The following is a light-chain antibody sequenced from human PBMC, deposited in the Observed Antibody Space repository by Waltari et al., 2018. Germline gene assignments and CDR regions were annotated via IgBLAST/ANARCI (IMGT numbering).Light chain of an antibody. J-gene: IGLJ3*02. V-gene: IGLV2-14*03. CDR1: SSDVGGHNP. CDR3: NSFTSSTTWV. CDR2: DVT. Sequence: QSALTQPASVSGSPGQSITISCTGTSSDVGGHNPVSWYQQHPGQAPKLLIYDVTKWPSGVSDRFSGSKSGNTSSLTISGLQAEDEADYYCNSFTSSTTWVFGGGTRVTVL.